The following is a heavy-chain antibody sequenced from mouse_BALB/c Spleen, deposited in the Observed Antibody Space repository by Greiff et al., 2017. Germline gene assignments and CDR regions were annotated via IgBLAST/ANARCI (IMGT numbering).Heavy chain of an antibody. J-gene: IGHJ2*01. CDR3: ARPNPYYFDY. CDR2: ISSGGSYT. Sequence: EVQRVESGGGLVKPGGSLKLSCAASGFTFSSYAMSWVRQTPEKRLEWVATISSGGSYTYYPDSVTGRFTISRDNAKNTLYLQMSSLRSEDTAMYYCARPNPYYFDYWGQGTTLTVSS. CDR1: GFTFSSYA. V-gene: IGHV5-9-3*01. D-gene: IGHD4-1*01.